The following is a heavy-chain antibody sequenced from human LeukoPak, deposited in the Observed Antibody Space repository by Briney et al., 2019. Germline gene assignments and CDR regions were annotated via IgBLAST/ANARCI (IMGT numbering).Heavy chain of an antibody. D-gene: IGHD6-13*01. CDR2: IRYDANNR. J-gene: IGHJ4*02. CDR3: AKTVSSSWCFDY. Sequence: GGSLRLSCAASGFIFSSYGMHWVRQAPGKGLEWVAFIRYDANNRYYADSVKGRFTISRDNSKNTLYLQMNSLRAEDTAVYYCAKTVSSSWCFDYWGQGTLVTVSS. V-gene: IGHV3-30*02. CDR1: GFIFSSYG.